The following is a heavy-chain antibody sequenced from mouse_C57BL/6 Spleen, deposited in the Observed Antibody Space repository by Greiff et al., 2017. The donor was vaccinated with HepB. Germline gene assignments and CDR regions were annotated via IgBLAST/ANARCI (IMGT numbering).Heavy chain of an antibody. CDR3: ARSYYSNSWFAY. CDR2: INPNYGTT. Sequence: VQLKESGPELVKPGASVKISCKASGYSFTDYNMNWVKQSNGKSLEWIGVINPNYGTTSYNQKFKGKATLTVDQSSSTAYMQLKSLTSEDSAVYYCARSYYSNSWFAYWGQGTLVTVSA. D-gene: IGHD2-5*01. CDR1: GYSFTDYN. J-gene: IGHJ3*01. V-gene: IGHV1-39*01.